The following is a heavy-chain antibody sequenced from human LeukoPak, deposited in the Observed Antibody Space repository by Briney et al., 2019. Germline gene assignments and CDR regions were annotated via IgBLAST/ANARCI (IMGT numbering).Heavy chain of an antibody. CDR1: GFTFDDYT. V-gene: IGHV3-43*01. CDR3: ARDIYGGFDS. CDR2: INGDGGTT. J-gene: IGHJ4*02. Sequence: GGSLRLSCAASGFTFDDYTMNWVRQVPGEGLEWVSVINGDGGTTYYADSVKGRFTISRDDSKKFLYLQMNSLRTEDTALYYCARDIYGGFDSWGQGTLVTVSS. D-gene: IGHD3-16*01.